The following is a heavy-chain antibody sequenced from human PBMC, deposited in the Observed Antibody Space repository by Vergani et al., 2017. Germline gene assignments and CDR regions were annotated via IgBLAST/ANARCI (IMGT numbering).Heavy chain of an antibody. CDR3: ATPQTVTTGGMEV. Sequence: EVQLIQSGTEVRKPGESLKISCKVSGYTFTDHYMHWVKQAPGKGLEWMGLVDPEDGETIYAEKFKGRVTIAADTSIDTAHLELSSLRSEDTAVYYCATPQTVTTGGMEVWGQGTTVIVSS. CDR2: VDPEDGET. J-gene: IGHJ6*02. CDR1: GYTFTDHY. D-gene: IGHD4-17*01. V-gene: IGHV1-69-2*01.